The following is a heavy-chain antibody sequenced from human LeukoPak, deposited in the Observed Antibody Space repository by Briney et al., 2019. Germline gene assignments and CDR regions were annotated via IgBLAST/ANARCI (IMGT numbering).Heavy chain of an antibody. Sequence: APVKLSCKAFGYTFTSYDINWVRQAAGHGLEWRGWMNPNSGNTGYAQKFQGRVTITRNTSISTAYMELSSLRSEDTAVYYCESGARPITIFRVVTLYAFDIWGQGTMVTVSS. J-gene: IGHJ3*02. V-gene: IGHV1-8*03. D-gene: IGHD3-3*01. CDR1: GYTFTSYD. CDR2: MNPNSGNT. CDR3: ESGARPITIFRVVTLYAFDI.